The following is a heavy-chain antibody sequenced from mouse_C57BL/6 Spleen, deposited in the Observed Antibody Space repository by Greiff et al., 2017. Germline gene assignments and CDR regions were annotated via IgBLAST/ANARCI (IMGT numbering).Heavy chain of an antibody. Sequence: VQLQQSGPGLVQPSQSLSITCTVSGFSLTSYGVHWVRQSPGKGLEWLGVIWSGGSTDYNAAFISRLSISKDNSKSQVFFKMNSLQADDTAIYYCARVMGYDGAWFAYWGQGTLVTVSA. CDR1: GFSLTSYG. J-gene: IGHJ3*01. V-gene: IGHV2-2*01. CDR3: ARVMGYDGAWFAY. D-gene: IGHD2-2*01. CDR2: IWSGGST.